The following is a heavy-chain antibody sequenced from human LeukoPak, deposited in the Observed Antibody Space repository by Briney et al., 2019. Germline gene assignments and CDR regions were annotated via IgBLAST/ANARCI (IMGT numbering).Heavy chain of an antibody. CDR3: ARPQRGYYTYDGFDI. CDR1: GGTFSSYA. D-gene: IGHD3-3*01. J-gene: IGHJ3*02. V-gene: IGHV1-69*05. Sequence: SVKVSCKASGGTFSSYAISWVRQAPGQGLEWMGGIIPIFGTANYAQKFQGRVTITTDESTSTAYMELSSLRSEDTAVYYCARPQRGYYTYDGFDIWGQGTMVTVSS. CDR2: IIPIFGTA.